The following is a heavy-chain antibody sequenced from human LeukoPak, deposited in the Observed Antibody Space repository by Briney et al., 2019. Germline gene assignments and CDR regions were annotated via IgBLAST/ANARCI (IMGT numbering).Heavy chain of an antibody. V-gene: IGHV3-23*01. CDR2: ISGYVGTT. D-gene: IGHD3-22*01. CDR1: GFTFASFA. CDR3: AKVQVQYYYDSSGYFLHDAFDI. Sequence: GESLRLSCAASGFTFASFAMSWVRKVPGKGLEWVSSISGYVGTTYYADSVKGRFTISRDNSKNTLYLQMNSLRAEDTAVYYCAKVQVQYYYDSSGYFLHDAFDIWGQGTMVTVSS. J-gene: IGHJ3*02.